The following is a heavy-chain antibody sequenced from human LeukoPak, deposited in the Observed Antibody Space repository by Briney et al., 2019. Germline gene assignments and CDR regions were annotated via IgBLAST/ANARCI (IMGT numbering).Heavy chain of an antibody. CDR3: TKDKGFGGVIAAFDY. V-gene: IGHV3-9*01. CDR1: VFIFDDYA. D-gene: IGHD3-16*02. Sequence: PGGSLRLSCAASVFIFDDYAMHWVRQAPGKGLEWVSGISWNSGSIDYADSVKGRFTISRDNAKNSLYLQMHSLRAEDTALYFCTKDKGFGGVIAAFDYWGQGTLVTVSS. J-gene: IGHJ4*02. CDR2: ISWNSGSI.